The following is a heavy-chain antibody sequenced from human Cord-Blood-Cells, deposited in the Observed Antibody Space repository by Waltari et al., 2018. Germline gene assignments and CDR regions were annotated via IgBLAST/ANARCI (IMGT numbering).Heavy chain of an antibody. J-gene: IGHJ4*02. D-gene: IGHD6-13*01. CDR3: ANSGYSSSWPFDY. CDR2: ISYDGSNK. V-gene: IGHV3-30-3*02. CDR1: GFSSRCYA. Sequence: QVQLVESGGGVFYPGRSRRLSFPASGFSSRCYAMHWFRQAPGKGLGWVAVISYDGSNKYYADSVKGRFTISRDNSKNTLYLQMNSLRAEDTAVYYCANSGYSSSWPFDYWGQGTLVTVSS.